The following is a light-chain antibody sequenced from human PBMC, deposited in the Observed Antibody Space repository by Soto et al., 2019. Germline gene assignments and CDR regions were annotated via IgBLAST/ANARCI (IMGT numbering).Light chain of an antibody. V-gene: IGKV1-5*01. CDR2: DAT. CDR1: QTIDSW. Sequence: VQMNPSPSILSASVGDSVTITCRASQTIDSWVAWYQQKPGKAPKLLVYDATSLESGVSSRFSGSGYGTDFNLSINNLQPDDFATYYCQQYNRLITFGQGTRL. J-gene: IGKJ5*01. CDR3: QQYNRLIT.